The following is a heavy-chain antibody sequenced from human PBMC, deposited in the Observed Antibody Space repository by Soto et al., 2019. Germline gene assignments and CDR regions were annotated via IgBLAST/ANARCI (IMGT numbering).Heavy chain of an antibody. Sequence: SETLSLTCTVSGGSISSYYWSWIRQPPGKGLEWIGYIYYSGSTNYNPSLKSRVTISVDTSKNQFSLKLGSVTAADTAVYYCARATYYYDSSAKGWFDPWGQGTLVTVSS. CDR1: GGSISSYY. V-gene: IGHV4-59*01. CDR3: ARATYYYDSSAKGWFDP. J-gene: IGHJ5*02. CDR2: IYYSGST. D-gene: IGHD3-22*01.